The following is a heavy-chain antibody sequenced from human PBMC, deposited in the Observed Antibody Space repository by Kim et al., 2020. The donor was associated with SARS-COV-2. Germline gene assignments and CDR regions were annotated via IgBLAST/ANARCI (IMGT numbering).Heavy chain of an antibody. CDR3: ARAGERNWNSKPGWQFDY. Sequence: SVKVSCKASGGTFSSYAISWVRQAPGQGLEWMGRIIPILGIANYAQKFQGRVTITADKSTSTAYMELSSLRSEDTAVYYCARAGERNWNSKPGWQFDYWGQGTLVTVSS. CDR2: IIPILGIA. CDR1: GGTFSSYA. J-gene: IGHJ4*02. D-gene: IGHD1-7*01. V-gene: IGHV1-69*04.